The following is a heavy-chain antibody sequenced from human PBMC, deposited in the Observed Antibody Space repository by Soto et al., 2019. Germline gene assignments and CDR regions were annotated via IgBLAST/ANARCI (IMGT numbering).Heavy chain of an antibody. Sequence: GGSLRLSCAASGFTFSGYWMPWVRQAPGKGLEWVSRINSDGSSTSYADSVKGRFTISRDNAKNTLYLQMNSLRAEDTAVYYCARDRGKDTAMADYYYSGMDVWGQGTTVTVSS. CDR3: ARDRGKDTAMADYYYSGMDV. V-gene: IGHV3-74*01. CDR1: GFTFSGYW. CDR2: INSDGSST. D-gene: IGHD5-18*01. J-gene: IGHJ6*02.